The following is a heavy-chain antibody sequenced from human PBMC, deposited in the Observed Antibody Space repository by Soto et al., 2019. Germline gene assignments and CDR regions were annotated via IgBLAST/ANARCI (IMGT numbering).Heavy chain of an antibody. CDR3: AKDMYSSSWYFYYYSMDV. V-gene: IGHV3-23*01. CDR1: GFTFSSYA. Sequence: EVQLLESGGGLVQPGGSLRLSCAASGFTFSSYAMSWVRQAPGKGLEWVSAISGSAGSTYYADSVKGRFTISRDSSKNTLFLKMNSLRAEDTAVYYCAKDMYSSSWYFYYYSMDVWGQGTTVTVSS. CDR2: ISGSAGST. J-gene: IGHJ6*02. D-gene: IGHD6-13*01.